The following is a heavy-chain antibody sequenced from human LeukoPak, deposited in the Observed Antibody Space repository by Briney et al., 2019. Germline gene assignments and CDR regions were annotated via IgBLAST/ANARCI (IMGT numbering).Heavy chain of an antibody. CDR3: ARRAVDNSYYYYMDV. CDR1: GYTFTGYY. V-gene: IGHV1-8*03. CDR2: MNPKSGNT. J-gene: IGHJ6*03. D-gene: IGHD6-19*01. Sequence: GASVKVSCKASGYTFTGYYMHWVRQVTGRGLEWMGWMNPKSGNTGYAQKFQGRVTITRNTSISTAYMEVSSLRYEDTAVYYCARRAVDNSYYYYMDVWGKGTTVSVSS.